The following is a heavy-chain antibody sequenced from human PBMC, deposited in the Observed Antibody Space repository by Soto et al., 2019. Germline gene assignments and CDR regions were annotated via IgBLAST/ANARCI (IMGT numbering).Heavy chain of an antibody. Sequence: QVQLVESGGGVVQPGRSLRLSCAASGFTFSSYGMHWVRQAPGKGLEWVAVIWYDGSNKYYADSVKGRFTISRDNSKNTLYLQMNSLRAEDTAVYYCARDSSPRWYFDLWGRGTLVTVSS. CDR3: ARDSSPRWYFDL. V-gene: IGHV3-33*01. CDR1: GFTFSSYG. CDR2: IWYDGSNK. J-gene: IGHJ2*01.